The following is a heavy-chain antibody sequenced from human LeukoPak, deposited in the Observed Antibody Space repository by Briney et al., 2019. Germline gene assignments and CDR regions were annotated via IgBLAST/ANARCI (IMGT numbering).Heavy chain of an antibody. J-gene: IGHJ4*02. D-gene: IGHD4-17*01. CDR3: ARDTVYYVYGDYGRDYFDY. CDR2: ISSSSSTI. CDR1: GFTFSSYS. V-gene: IGHV3-48*01. Sequence: GGSLRLSCAASGFTFSSYSTNWVRQAPGKGLEWVSYISSSSSTIYYADSVKGRFTISRDNAKNSLYLQMNSLRAEDTAVYYCARDTVYYVYGDYGRDYFDYWGQGTLVTVSS.